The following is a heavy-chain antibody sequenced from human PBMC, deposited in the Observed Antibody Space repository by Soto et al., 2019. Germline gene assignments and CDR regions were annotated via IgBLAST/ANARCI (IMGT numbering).Heavy chain of an antibody. Sequence: QLQLQESGPGLVKPSETLSLTCTVSGGSISSSSSYWGWIRQPPGKGLEWIGSMSYSGSTYHNPSLKSRVTLSVDTTQNQFSLKLTSVTAADPAVYSSARHRVPSVYDPIPGCFDSWGQGILVTASS. D-gene: IGHD5-12*01. J-gene: IGHJ4*02. CDR3: ARHRVPSVYDPIPGCFDS. CDR1: GGSISSSSSY. CDR2: MSYSGST. V-gene: IGHV4-39*01.